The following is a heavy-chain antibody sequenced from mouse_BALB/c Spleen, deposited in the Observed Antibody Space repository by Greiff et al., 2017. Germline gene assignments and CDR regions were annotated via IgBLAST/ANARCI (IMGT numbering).Heavy chain of an antibody. J-gene: IGHJ2*01. CDR2: INPSNGRT. D-gene: IGHD4-1*01. Sequence: VQLQQSGAELVKPGASVKLSCKASGYTFTSYWMHWVKQRPGQGLEWIGEINPSNGRTNYNEKFKSKATLTVDKSSSTAYMQLSSLTSEDSAVYYCARGGTGRIYFDYWGQGTTLTVSS. CDR3: ARGGTGRIYFDY. V-gene: IGHV1S81*02. CDR1: GYTFTSYW.